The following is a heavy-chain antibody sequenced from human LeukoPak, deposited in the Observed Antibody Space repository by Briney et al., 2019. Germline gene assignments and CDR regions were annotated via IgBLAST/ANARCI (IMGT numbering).Heavy chain of an antibody. CDR3: AKDSAVKYYDFWSGYLDY. CDR1: GFTFSTNA. V-gene: IGHV3-23*01. Sequence: GGSLRLSCLTSGFTFSTNAMSWVRQAPGKGLEWVSAISGSGGSTYYANSVKGRFTISRDNSKNTLYLQMNSLRAEDTAVYYCAKDSAVKYYDFWSGYLDYWGQGTLVTVSS. J-gene: IGHJ4*02. CDR2: ISGSGGST. D-gene: IGHD3-3*01.